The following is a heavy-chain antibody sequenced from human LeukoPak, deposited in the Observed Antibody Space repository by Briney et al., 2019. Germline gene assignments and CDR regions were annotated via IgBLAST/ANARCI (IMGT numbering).Heavy chain of an antibody. V-gene: IGHV1-2*02. J-gene: IGHJ4*02. CDR1: GYTFTGYY. CDR3: AKDRAVATIGGIDY. Sequence: PVASVKVSCKASGYTFTGYYMHWVRQAPGQGLEWMGWINPNSGGTNYAQKFQGRVTMTRDTSISTVYMELSRLRSDDTAVYYCAKDRAVATIGGIDYWGQGTLVTVSS. CDR2: INPNSGGT. D-gene: IGHD5-12*01.